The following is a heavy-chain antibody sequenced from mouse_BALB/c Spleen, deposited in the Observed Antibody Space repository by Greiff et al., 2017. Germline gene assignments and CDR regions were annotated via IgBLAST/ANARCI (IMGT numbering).Heavy chain of an antibody. V-gene: IGHV1-9*01. J-gene: IGHJ3*01. CDR3: ARREGTKYGNYKFAY. CDR2: ILPGSGST. D-gene: IGHD2-10*02. CDR1: GYTFSSYW. Sequence: QVQLQQSGAELMKPGASVKISCKATGYTFSSYWIEWVKQRPGHGLEWIGEILPGSGSTNYNEKFKGKATFTADTSSNTAYMQLSSLTSEDSAVYYCARREGTKYGNYKFAYWGQGTLVTVSA.